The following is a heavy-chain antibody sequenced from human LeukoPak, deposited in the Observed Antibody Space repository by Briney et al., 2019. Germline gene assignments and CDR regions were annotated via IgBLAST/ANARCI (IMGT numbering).Heavy chain of an antibody. J-gene: IGHJ4*02. D-gene: IGHD3-10*01. Sequence: GASVKVSCKASGYTFTGYYMHWVRQAPGQGLEWMGWINPNSGGTNYAQKFQGRVTMTRDTSISTAYMELSRLRSDDTAVYYCARVRYYGSGETPFFDYWGQGTLVTVSS. CDR3: ARVRYYGSGETPFFDY. CDR1: GYTFTGYY. CDR2: INPNSGGT. V-gene: IGHV1-2*02.